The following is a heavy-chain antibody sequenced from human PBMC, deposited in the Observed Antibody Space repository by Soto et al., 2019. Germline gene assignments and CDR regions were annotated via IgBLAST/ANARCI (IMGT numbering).Heavy chain of an antibody. CDR3: ARKGSNGAYYSYGMDV. J-gene: IGHJ6*02. V-gene: IGHV5-51*01. CDR2: IYPGDSDT. D-gene: IGHD2-8*01. Sequence: WESLKISCKGSGYRFSSYWIAWVRQMPGKGLEWMGIIYPGDSDTIYSPSFQGQVTFSADKSTSTAYLQWSSLKASDTAMYYCARKGSNGAYYSYGMDVWGQGTTVNVAS. CDR1: GYRFSSYW.